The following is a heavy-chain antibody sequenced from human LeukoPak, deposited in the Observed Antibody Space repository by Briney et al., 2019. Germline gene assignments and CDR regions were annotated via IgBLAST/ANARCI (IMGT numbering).Heavy chain of an antibody. CDR3: AKDREYSSSSSFGY. V-gene: IGHV3-9*01. CDR1: GFTFDDNA. CDR2: ISWNSGSM. J-gene: IGHJ4*02. D-gene: IGHD6-6*01. Sequence: GRSLRLSCAASGFTFDDNAMHWVRQAPGKGLEWVSGISWNSGSMGYADSVKGRFTISRDNAKNSLYLQMNSLRAEDTALYYCAKDREYSSSSSFGYWGQGTLVTVSS.